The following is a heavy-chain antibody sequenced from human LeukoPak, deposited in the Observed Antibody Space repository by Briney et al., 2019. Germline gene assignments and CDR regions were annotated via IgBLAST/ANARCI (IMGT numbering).Heavy chain of an antibody. Sequence: GGSLRLSCAASGFTFSSYAMSWVRQAPGKGLEWVSAISGSGGSTYYADSVKGRFTISRDNSKNTLYLQMNSLRAQDTAVYYGARARVATMIFDYWGQGTLVTVSS. D-gene: IGHD5-24*01. CDR1: GFTFSSYA. J-gene: IGHJ4*02. CDR3: ARARVATMIFDY. CDR2: ISGSGGST. V-gene: IGHV3-23*01.